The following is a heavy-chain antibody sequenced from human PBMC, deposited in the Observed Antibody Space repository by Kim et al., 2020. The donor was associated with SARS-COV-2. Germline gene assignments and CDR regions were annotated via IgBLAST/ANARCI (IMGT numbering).Heavy chain of an antibody. V-gene: IGHV3-48*02. D-gene: IGHD3-16*01. CDR1: GFSFSAYD. CDR3: VRDRMGGAFDI. CDR2: ITKRSDTI. Sequence: GGSLRLSCATSGFSFSAYDMNWVRQAPGKGLEWLSFITKRSDTIFYADSVRGRFTISRDNAKSSLYLQMNSLRDEDTAVYFCVRDRMGGAFDIWGQGTMVTVSS. J-gene: IGHJ3*02.